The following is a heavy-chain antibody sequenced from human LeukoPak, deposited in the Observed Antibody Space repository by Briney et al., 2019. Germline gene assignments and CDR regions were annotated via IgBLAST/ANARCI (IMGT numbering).Heavy chain of an antibody. J-gene: IGHJ3*02. CDR2: INHSGST. V-gene: IGHV4-34*01. CDR1: GGSISSDFYY. D-gene: IGHD3-10*01. CDR3: ARGGYYGSGRDAFDI. Sequence: SETLSLTCTVSGGSISSDFYYWNWIRQPPGKGLEWIGEINHSGSTNYNPSLKSRVTIPVDTSKNQFSLKLSSVTAADTAVYYCARGGYYGSGRDAFDIWGQGTMVTVSS.